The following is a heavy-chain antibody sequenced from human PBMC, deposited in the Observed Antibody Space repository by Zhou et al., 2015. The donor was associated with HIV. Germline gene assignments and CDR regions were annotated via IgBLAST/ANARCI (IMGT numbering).Heavy chain of an antibody. Sequence: QVQLVQSGAEVKKPGSSVKVSCKASGGTFSSYTISWVRQAPGQGLEWMGRIIPILGIANYAQKFQGRVTITADKSTSTAYMELSSLRSEDTAVYYCARVLRQGYCSSTSCYQYANYYYYGMDVWGQGTTVTVSS. CDR3: ARVLRQGYCSSTSCYQYANYYYYGMDV. CDR1: GGTFSSYT. J-gene: IGHJ6*02. V-gene: IGHV1-69*02. CDR2: IIPILGIA. D-gene: IGHD2-2*01.